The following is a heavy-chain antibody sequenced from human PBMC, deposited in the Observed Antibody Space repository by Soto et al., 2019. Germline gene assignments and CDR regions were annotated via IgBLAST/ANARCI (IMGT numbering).Heavy chain of an antibody. CDR1: GYTFTGYY. V-gene: IGHV1-2*02. J-gene: IGHJ6*02. CDR3: AREGCSSTSCLYGMDV. Sequence: ASVKVSCKASGYTFTGYYMHWVRQAPGQGLEWMGWINPNSGGTNYAQKFQGRVTMTRDTSISTAYMELRRLRSDDTAVYYCAREGCSSTSCLYGMDVWGQGTTVTVSS. CDR2: INPNSGGT. D-gene: IGHD2-2*01.